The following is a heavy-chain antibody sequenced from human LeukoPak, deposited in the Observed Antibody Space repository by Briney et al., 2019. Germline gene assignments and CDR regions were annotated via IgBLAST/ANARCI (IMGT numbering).Heavy chain of an antibody. CDR2: MNPNSGNT. Sequence: ASVKVSCKASGYPFSNYDINWVRQATGQGLEWMGWMNPNSGNTDSAQKFQGRVTITRNTSISTAYMELSGLRSEDTAVYYCARGRATVTTHWVDPWGQGTLVTVSS. D-gene: IGHD4-11*01. CDR1: GYPFSNYD. J-gene: IGHJ5*02. CDR3: ARGRATVTTHWVDP. V-gene: IGHV1-8*03.